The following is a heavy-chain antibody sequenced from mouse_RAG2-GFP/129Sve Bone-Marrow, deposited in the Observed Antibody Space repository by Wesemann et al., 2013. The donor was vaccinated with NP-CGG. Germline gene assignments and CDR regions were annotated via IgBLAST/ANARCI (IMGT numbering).Heavy chain of an antibody. J-gene: IGHJ4*01. CDR2: ILPGSGST. V-gene: IGHV1-9*01. CDR3: ARGGQSPYYYAMDY. CDR1: GYTFSSYW. Sequence: QVQLQQSGAELMKPGASVKISCKATGYTFSSYWIEWVKQRPGHGLEWIGEILPGSGSTNYNEKFKGKATFTADTSSNTAYMQLSSLTSEDSAVYYCARGGQSPYYYAMDYWGQGTSVTVSS.